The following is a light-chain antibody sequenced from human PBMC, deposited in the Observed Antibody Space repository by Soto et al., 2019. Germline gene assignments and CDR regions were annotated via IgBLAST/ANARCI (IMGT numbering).Light chain of an antibody. CDR2: EAS. CDR1: QSVICS. J-gene: IGKJ5*01. CDR3: QQRSNWPIT. V-gene: IGKV3-11*01. Sequence: EIVLTQSPATLSLSPGERATLSCRTSQSVICSFAWYQQKPGRAPRRLIYEASNRDTGIPARFIGSGSGTDFTLTISRLEPEDVAVYYCQQRSNWPITFGQGTRLEIK.